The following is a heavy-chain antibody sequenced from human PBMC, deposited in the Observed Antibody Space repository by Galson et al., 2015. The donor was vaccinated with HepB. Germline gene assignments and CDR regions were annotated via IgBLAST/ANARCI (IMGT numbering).Heavy chain of an antibody. CDR1: GDTFSSYA. D-gene: IGHD1-26*01. V-gene: IGHV1-69*13. CDR2: IIPIFGTA. CDR3: ARAVGATLLLFDY. J-gene: IGHJ4*02. Sequence: SVKVSCKASGDTFSSYAISWVRQAPGQGLEWMGGIIPIFGTANYAQKFQGRVTITADESTSTAYMELSSLRSEDTAVYYCARAVGATLLLFDYWGQGTLVTVSS.